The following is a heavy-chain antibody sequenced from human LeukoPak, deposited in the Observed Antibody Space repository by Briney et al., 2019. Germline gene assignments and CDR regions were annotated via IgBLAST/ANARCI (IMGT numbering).Heavy chain of an antibody. CDR2: INRDGSRT. V-gene: IGHV3-74*01. J-gene: IGHJ5*02. CDR3: ASKGCYYGDP. Sequence: GGSLRLSCAASGFTFSSNWMHWVRQVPGKGLVWVSRINRDGSRTDYADSVKGRFTISRDNAKNTMYLQMNSLRAEDTAVYYCASKGCYYGDPWGQGTLVTVSS. D-gene: IGHD3-10*01. CDR1: GFTFSSNW.